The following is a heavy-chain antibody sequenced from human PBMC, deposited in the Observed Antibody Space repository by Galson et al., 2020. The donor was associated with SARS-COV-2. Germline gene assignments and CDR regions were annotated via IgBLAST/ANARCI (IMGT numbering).Heavy chain of an antibody. CDR2: ISAYNGNT. D-gene: IGHD3-3*01. CDR3: ARTVTIFGVVIENHQGMDV. CDR1: GYTFTSYC. V-gene: IGHV1-18*01. J-gene: IGHJ6*02. Sequence: SVKVSCKASGYTFTSYCTSWLRQAPGQGLEWMGWISAYNGNTNYAQKLQGRVTMTTDTSTSTAYMGLRSLRSDDTAVYYCARTVTIFGVVIENHQGMDVWGQGTTVTGSS.